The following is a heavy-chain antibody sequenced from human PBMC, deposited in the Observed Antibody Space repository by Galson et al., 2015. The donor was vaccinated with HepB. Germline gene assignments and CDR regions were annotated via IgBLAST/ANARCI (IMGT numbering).Heavy chain of an antibody. D-gene: IGHD3-9*01. J-gene: IGHJ6*02. Sequence: SVKVSCKASGYTFTSYGISWVRQAPGQGLEWMGWISAYNGNTNYAQKLQGRVTMTTDTSTSTAYMELRSLRSDDTAVYYCARTGYFDWLYAYHYYGMDVWGQGTTVTVSS. CDR2: ISAYNGNT. V-gene: IGHV1-18*04. CDR1: GYTFTSYG. CDR3: ARTGYFDWLYAYHYYGMDV.